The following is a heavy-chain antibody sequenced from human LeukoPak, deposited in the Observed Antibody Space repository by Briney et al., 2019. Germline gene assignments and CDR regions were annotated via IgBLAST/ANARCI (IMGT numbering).Heavy chain of an antibody. CDR3: ARGGALSDY. CDR2: IKADGSDK. V-gene: IGHV3-7*01. J-gene: IGHJ4*02. D-gene: IGHD3-16*01. CDR1: GFTFDTYW. Sequence: GGSLRLSCAASGFTFDTYWMNWVRQAPGKGLEWVANIKADGSDKYYVESVKGRFTISRDNAKNSLYLQMNSLRTEDMSVYYCARGGALSDYWGQGTLVTVSS.